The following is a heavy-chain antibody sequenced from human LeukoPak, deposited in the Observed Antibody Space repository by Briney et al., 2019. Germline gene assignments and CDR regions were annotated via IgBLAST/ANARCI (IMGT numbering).Heavy chain of an antibody. Sequence: GGSLRLSCAASGFTFSSYSMNWVRQAPGKGLEWVSYISSSSSSIYYADSVKGRFTISRDNAKNSLYLQMNSLRAEDTAVYYCARALYYDFWSGYRDYYYYYMDVWGKGTTVTVSS. CDR1: GFTFSSYS. D-gene: IGHD3-3*01. J-gene: IGHJ6*03. V-gene: IGHV3-48*01. CDR2: ISSSSSSI. CDR3: ARALYYDFWSGYRDYYYYYMDV.